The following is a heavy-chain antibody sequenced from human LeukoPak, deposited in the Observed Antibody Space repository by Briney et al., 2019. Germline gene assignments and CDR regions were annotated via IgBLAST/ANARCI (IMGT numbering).Heavy chain of an antibody. D-gene: IGHD4-23*01. V-gene: IGHV1-2*06. CDR3: AITVEANAFDN. Sequence: ASVKVSCKASGYTSTYYYIHWLRQAPGQGLEWMGRINPNTGDTNYAQKFQGRVTMTRDTFITTAYMDLSGLRSDDTALYYCAITVEANAFDNWGQGTMITVSS. J-gene: IGHJ3*02. CDR2: INPNTGDT. CDR1: GYTSTYYY.